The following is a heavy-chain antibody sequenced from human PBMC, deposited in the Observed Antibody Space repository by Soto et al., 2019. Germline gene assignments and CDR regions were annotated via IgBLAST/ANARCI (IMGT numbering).Heavy chain of an antibody. Sequence: SETLSLTCTVSGGSISSSRCHWGWIRQPPGKGLEWIASIKYSGTTFYNPSLKSRVTLSVDTSKNQFALKLSSVTAADTAVYYCARHVPYCSDTSHCAYGMDVWGQGTTVTVSS. J-gene: IGHJ6*02. CDR1: GGSISSSRCH. CDR3: ARHVPYCSDTSHCAYGMDV. V-gene: IGHV4-39*01. D-gene: IGHD2-2*01. CDR2: IKYSGTT.